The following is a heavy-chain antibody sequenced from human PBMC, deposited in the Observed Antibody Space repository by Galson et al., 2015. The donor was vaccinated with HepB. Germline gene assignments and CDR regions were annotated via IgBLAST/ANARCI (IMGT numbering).Heavy chain of an antibody. CDR3: AREPTYYDILTGYYNVNYFDY. CDR1: GYTFTSYA. V-gene: IGHV7-4-1*02. CDR2: INTNTGNP. D-gene: IGHD3-9*01. J-gene: IGHJ4*02. Sequence: SVKVSCKASGYTFTSYAMNWVRQAPGQGLEWMGWINTNTGNPTYAQGFTGRFVFSLDTSVSTAYLQISSLKAEDTAVYYCAREPTYYDILTGYYNVNYFDYWGQGTLVTVSS.